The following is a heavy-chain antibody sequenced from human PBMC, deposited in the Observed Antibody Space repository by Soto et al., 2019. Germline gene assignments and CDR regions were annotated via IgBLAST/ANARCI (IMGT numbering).Heavy chain of an antibody. CDR3: ARDLWGYCGTDCYPLDV. CDR1: GYNFTNYW. D-gene: IGHD2-21*02. CDR2: IYPGDSDT. Sequence: GESLKISCKGSGYNFTNYWIGWVRQMPGKGLESMGIIYPGDSDTRYNPSFKSRVTISVDTSKNQFSLKLNSVTAADTAVYYCARDLWGYCGTDCYPLDVWGQGTTVTVSS. V-gene: IGHV5-51*01. J-gene: IGHJ6*02.